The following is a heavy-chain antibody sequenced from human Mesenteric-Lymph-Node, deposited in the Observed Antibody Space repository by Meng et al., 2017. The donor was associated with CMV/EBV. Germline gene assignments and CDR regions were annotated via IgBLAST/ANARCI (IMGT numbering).Heavy chain of an antibody. CDR1: GFTFDDYA. CDR3: ARDLLQYTTSWYVPHYFDF. V-gene: IGHV3-9*01. D-gene: IGHD6-13*01. Sequence: GGSLRLSCAASGFTFDDYAMHWVRQAPGKGLEWVSGISWNSGSIGYADSVKGRFTISRDNAKNSLYLQMNSLRAEDTAVYYCARDLLQYTTSWYVPHYFDFWGQGTLVTVSS. CDR2: ISWNSGSI. J-gene: IGHJ4*02.